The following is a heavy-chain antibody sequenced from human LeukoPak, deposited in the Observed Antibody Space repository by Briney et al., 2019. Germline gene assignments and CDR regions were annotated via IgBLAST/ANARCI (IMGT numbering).Heavy chain of an antibody. Sequence: SETLSLTCGVSGGSISGTNWWSWVRQPPGQGLEWIGEISLAGRTNYNPSLSGRVAMSPDKSSNQLSLHLTSVTAADTATYYCSRESGPFCPFGYWGQGTLVIVSS. V-gene: IGHV4-4*02. CDR1: GGSISGTNW. CDR3: SRESGPFCPFGY. D-gene: IGHD1-26*01. J-gene: IGHJ4*02. CDR2: ISLAGRT.